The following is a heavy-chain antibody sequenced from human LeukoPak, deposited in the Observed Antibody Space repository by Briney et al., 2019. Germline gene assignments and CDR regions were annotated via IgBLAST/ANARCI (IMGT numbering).Heavy chain of an antibody. CDR1: GGSISSGSYY. Sequence: SETLSLTCTVSGGSISSGSYYWSWIRQPPGKGLEWIGYIYYSGSTNYNPSLKSRVTISVDTSKNQFSLKLSSVTAADTAVYYCARHESATPPWFDPWGQGTLVTVSS. J-gene: IGHJ5*02. CDR3: ARHESATPPWFDP. CDR2: IYYSGST. V-gene: IGHV4-61*01. D-gene: IGHD1-26*01.